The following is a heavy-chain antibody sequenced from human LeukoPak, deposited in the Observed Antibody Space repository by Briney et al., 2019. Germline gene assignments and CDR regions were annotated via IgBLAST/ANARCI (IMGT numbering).Heavy chain of an antibody. CDR3: AKGGWGSISDY. CDR2: ISHSGDST. D-gene: IGHD3-16*01. CDR1: GFTFSSCS. J-gene: IGHJ4*02. V-gene: IGHV3-23*01. Sequence: GGSLRLSCAASGFTFSSCSMAWVRQAPGKGLEWVSTISHSGDSTYYADSVKGRFTISRDNSKNTLSLQMNSLRAEDTALYYCAKGGWGSISDYRGQGTLVTVSS.